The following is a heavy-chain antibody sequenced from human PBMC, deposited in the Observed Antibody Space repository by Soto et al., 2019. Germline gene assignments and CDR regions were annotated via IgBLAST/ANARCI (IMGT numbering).Heavy chain of an antibody. Sequence: EVQLLESGGGLVQPGGSLRLSCIASGFTFTSYAMNWVRQAPGKGPEWVSGISTSGGSTYYAASVKGRFTISRDNSKNTLYLQMISLRADDTALYYCAKDPNGNYVGAFDMRGQGTMVTVSS. CDR3: AKDPNGNYVGAFDM. CDR1: GFTFTSYA. V-gene: IGHV3-23*01. J-gene: IGHJ3*02. CDR2: ISTSGGST. D-gene: IGHD4-17*01.